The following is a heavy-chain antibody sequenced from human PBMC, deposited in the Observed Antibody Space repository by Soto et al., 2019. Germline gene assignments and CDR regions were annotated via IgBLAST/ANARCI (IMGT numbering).Heavy chain of an antibody. CDR2: IKSKTDGGTT. V-gene: IGHV3-15*01. J-gene: IGHJ5*02. CDR3: TTRIAPPRESWFDP. D-gene: IGHD6-13*01. CDR1: GFTFSKAW. Sequence: GGSLRLSCAASGFTFSKAWMSWVRQAPGKWLEWVGRIKSKTDGGTTDYAAPVKGRFTISRDDSKNTLYLQMNSLNTEDTAVYYCTTRIAPPRESWFDPWGQGTLVTVAS.